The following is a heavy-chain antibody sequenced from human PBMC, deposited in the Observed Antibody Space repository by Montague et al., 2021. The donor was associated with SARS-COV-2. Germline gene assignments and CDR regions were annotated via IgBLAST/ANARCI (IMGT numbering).Heavy chain of an antibody. V-gene: IGHV4-61*02. J-gene: IGHJ6*02. CDR1: GGSIRSDGFY. CDR2: IDASGTT. CDR3: ARSAFRYFDRPGMDV. D-gene: IGHD3-9*01. Sequence: TLSLTCTVSGGSIRSDGFYWNWIRQPAGKGLEWIGRIDASGTTNYKPSLKSRVIISLDRSKNQFSLKLSSVIAADTGVYYCARSAFRYFDRPGMDVWGQGTTVTVSS.